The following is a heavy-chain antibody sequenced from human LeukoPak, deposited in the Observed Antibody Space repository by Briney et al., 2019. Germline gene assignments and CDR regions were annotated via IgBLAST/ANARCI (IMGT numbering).Heavy chain of an antibody. CDR1: VYTFTGYY. V-gene: IGHV1-2*02. J-gene: IGHJ4*02. CDR2: INPNSGGT. Sequence: GASVNVSCKASVYTFTGYYMHWVRQAPGQGLEWMGWINPNSGGTNYAQKFQGSVTMTRDTSISTAYMELSRLRSDDTAVYCCASNGGSYYFDYWGEGTLVTVSS. D-gene: IGHD1-26*01. CDR3: ASNGGSYYFDY.